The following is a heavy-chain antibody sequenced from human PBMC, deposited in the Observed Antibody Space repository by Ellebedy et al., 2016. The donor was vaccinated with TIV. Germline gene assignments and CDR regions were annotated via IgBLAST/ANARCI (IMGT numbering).Heavy chain of an antibody. V-gene: IGHV4-34*01. CDR3: ARQEVRGVIILSINWFDP. CDR2: INHSGST. D-gene: IGHD3-10*01. CDR1: GGSFSGYY. Sequence: SETLSLXXAVYGGSFSGYYWSWIRQPPGKGLEWIGEINHSGSTNYNPSLKSRVTISVDTSKNQFSLKLSSVTAADTAVYYCARQEVRGVIILSINWFDPWGQGTLVTVSS. J-gene: IGHJ5*02.